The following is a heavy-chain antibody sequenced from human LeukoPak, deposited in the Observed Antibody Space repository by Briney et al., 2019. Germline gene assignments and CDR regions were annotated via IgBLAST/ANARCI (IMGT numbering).Heavy chain of an antibody. D-gene: IGHD2-8*01. Sequence: VASVKVSFTASGYTFTGYYMHWVRQAPGQGLEWMGWINPNSGGTNYAQKFQGWVTMTRDTSTSTAYMELSRLRSDDTAVYYCARGDSPHIVLMVYANTGFDYWGQGTLVTVSS. CDR1: GYTFTGYY. V-gene: IGHV1-2*04. CDR3: ARGDSPHIVLMVYANTGFDY. J-gene: IGHJ4*02. CDR2: INPNSGGT.